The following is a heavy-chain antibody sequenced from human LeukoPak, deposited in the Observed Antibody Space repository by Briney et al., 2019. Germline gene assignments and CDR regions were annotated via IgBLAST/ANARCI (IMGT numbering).Heavy chain of an antibody. V-gene: IGHV1-2*02. D-gene: IGHD3-3*01. CDR3: ARENVLRFLEWLPTTNYYYYMDV. CDR1: GYTFTGYY. CDR2: INPNSGGT. Sequence: ASVKVSCKASGYTFTGYYMHWVRQAPGQGLEWMGWINPNSGGTNYAQKFQGRVTMTRDTSISTAYMELSRLRSDDTAVYYCARENVLRFLEWLPTTNYYYYMDVWGKGTTVTVSS. J-gene: IGHJ6*03.